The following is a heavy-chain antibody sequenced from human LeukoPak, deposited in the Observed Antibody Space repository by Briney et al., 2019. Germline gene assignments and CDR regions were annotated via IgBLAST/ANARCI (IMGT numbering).Heavy chain of an antibody. Sequence: GGSLRLSCAASGFTFSSYGMHWVRQAPDKGLEWVAVIWYDGSNKYYADSVKGRFTISRDNSKNTLYLQMNSLRAEDTAAYYCARDSLINYDILTGIFDYWGQGTPVTVSS. J-gene: IGHJ4*02. CDR3: ARDSLINYDILTGIFDY. V-gene: IGHV3-33*01. CDR1: GFTFSSYG. CDR2: IWYDGSNK. D-gene: IGHD3-9*01.